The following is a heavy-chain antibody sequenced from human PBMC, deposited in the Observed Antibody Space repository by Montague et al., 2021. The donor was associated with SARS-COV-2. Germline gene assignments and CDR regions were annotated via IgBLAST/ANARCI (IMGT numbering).Heavy chain of an antibody. J-gene: IGHJ4*02. CDR3: ASPKEGSGYYRPFDY. CDR1: GASFTSTNW. Sequence: SETLSLTCGVSGASFTSTNWWCLVRQPTGKVLECIGDIYHTGNTNYSPSLKNRVSISLNKSKNQLFLMLYSVTAAATAVYYCASPKEGSGYYRPFDYWGQGTLVTVSS. V-gene: IGHV4-4*02. CDR2: IYHTGNT. D-gene: IGHD3-22*01.